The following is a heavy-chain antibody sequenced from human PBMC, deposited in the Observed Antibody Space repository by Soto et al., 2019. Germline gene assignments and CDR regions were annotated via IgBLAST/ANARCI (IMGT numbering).Heavy chain of an antibody. J-gene: IGHJ6*03. CDR1: GGSFSGYY. CDR2: INHSGST. CDR3: ARADYMDV. V-gene: IGHV4-34*01. Sequence: SETLSLTCAVYGGSFSGYYWSWIRQPPGKGLEWIGEINHSGSTNYNPSLKSRVTISVDTSKNQFSLKLSSVTAADTAVYYCARADYMDVWGKGTTVTVSS.